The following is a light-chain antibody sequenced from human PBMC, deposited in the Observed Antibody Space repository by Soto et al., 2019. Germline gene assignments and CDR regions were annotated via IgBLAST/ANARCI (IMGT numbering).Light chain of an antibody. CDR3: QQRGKWPST. V-gene: IGKV3-11*01. CDR1: QSVDRY. Sequence: EVVLTQSPDTLSLSPGETATLSCRASQSVDRYVAWYQQKVGQAPRLLIYDAYTRATGVGARFTGSGSTTDFSLSITSQEPEDFAVYFGQQRGKWPSTFGPGTTVEMK. J-gene: IGKJ2*02. CDR2: DAY.